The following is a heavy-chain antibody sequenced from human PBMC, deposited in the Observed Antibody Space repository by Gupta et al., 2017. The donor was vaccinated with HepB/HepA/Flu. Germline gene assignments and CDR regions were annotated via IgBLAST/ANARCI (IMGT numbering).Heavy chain of an antibody. Sequence: EVQLVESGGVVVQPGGSLRLSCAASGFTVDDYTMHWVRQAPGKGLEWVSLISWDGGSTYYADSVKGRFTISRDNSKNSLYLQMNSLRTEDTALYYCAKGGYCSSTSCYDYYYMDVWGKGTTVTVSS. J-gene: IGHJ6*03. D-gene: IGHD2-2*01. CDR2: ISWDGGST. CDR1: GFTVDDYT. CDR3: AKGGYCSSTSCYDYYYMDV. V-gene: IGHV3-43*01.